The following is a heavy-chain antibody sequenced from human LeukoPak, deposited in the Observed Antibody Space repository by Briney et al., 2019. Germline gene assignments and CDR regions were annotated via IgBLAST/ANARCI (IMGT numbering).Heavy chain of an antibody. V-gene: IGHV4-34*01. Sequence: SETLSLTCAVYGGSFSGYYWSWIRQPPGKGLEWIGEINHSGSTNYNPSLKSRVTISVDTSKNQFSLKLSSVTAADTAVYYCARRGYSGYTNYFDYWGQGTLVTVSS. CDR3: ARRGYSGYTNYFDY. CDR1: GGSFSGYY. J-gene: IGHJ4*02. CDR2: INHSGST. D-gene: IGHD5-12*01.